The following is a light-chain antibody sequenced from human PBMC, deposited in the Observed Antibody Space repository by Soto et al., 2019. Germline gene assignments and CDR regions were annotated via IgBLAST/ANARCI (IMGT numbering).Light chain of an antibody. Sequence: DVVMTQSPDSLAVSLGERATINCKSSQSIFYSSNNNNYLAWYQQKPGQPPKLLIYWASTRESGVPDRFRGSGSGTDFTLTISNLQAEDVAVYYCQQYFGTRWTFGQGTKVEIK. J-gene: IGKJ1*01. CDR3: QQYFGTRWT. CDR1: QSIFYSSNNNNY. CDR2: WAS. V-gene: IGKV4-1*01.